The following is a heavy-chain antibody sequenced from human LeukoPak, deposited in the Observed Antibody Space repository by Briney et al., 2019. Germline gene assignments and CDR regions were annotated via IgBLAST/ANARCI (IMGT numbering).Heavy chain of an antibody. CDR1: GFTFSSYG. Sequence: GGSLRLSCAASGFTFSSYGMHWVRQAPGKGLEWVAVIWYDGNNKYYADSVKGRFTISRDNSKNTLFLQMNSLRAEDTAVYYCARETGYSYGYGFDYWGQGTLVTVSS. CDR3: ARETGYSYGYGFDY. V-gene: IGHV3-33*08. CDR2: IWYDGNNK. D-gene: IGHD5-18*01. J-gene: IGHJ4*02.